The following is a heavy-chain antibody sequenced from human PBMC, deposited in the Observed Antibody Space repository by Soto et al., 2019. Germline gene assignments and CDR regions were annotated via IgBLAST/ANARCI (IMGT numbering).Heavy chain of an antibody. CDR3: ARAGPVSGNHAFDI. CDR1: GGSFSSYA. V-gene: IGHV1-69*06. J-gene: IGHJ3*02. CDR2: IIPIFGAP. Sequence: QVQLVQSGAEVKKPGSSVKVSCKASGGSFSSYAISWVRQAPVQGLEWMGGIIPIFGAPTYAKKFQGRVTIIADKSTSTAYMELSSLRSEDTALYYCARAGPVSGNHAFDIWGQGTLVTVSS. D-gene: IGHD6-19*01.